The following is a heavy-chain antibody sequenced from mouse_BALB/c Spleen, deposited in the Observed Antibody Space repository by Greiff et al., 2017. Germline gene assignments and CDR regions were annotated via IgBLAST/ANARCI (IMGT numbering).Heavy chain of an antibody. CDR2: ISSGGSYT. J-gene: IGHJ4*01. D-gene: IGHD2-14*01. Sequence: EVHLVESGGGLVKPGGSLKLSCAASGFTFSSYAMSWVRQSPEKRLEWVAEISSGGSYTYYPDTVTGRFTISRDNAKNTLYLEMSSLRSEDTAMYYCARDYRYDYAMDYWGQGTSVTVSS. CDR1: GFTFSSYA. V-gene: IGHV5-9-4*01. CDR3: ARDYRYDYAMDY.